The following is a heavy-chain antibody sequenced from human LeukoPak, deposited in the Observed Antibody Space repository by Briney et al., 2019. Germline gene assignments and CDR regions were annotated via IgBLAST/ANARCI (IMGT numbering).Heavy chain of an antibody. D-gene: IGHD2/OR15-2a*01. Sequence: PSQTLSLTCAISVDTVSSSSTTWKWIRQSPSRGLEWLGRTYYSPKWYNDYAVSVKSRITINPDTSKNHFSLQLNSVTPEDAAVYYCARSTTSSGGVDYWGQGTLVTVSS. CDR1: VDTVSSSSTT. CDR2: TYYSPKWYN. V-gene: IGHV6-1*01. J-gene: IGHJ4*02. CDR3: ARSTTSSGGVDY.